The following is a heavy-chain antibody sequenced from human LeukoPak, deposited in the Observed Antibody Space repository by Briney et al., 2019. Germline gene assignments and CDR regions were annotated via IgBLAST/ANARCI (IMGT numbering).Heavy chain of an antibody. Sequence: SETLSLTCTVSGGSISSYYWSWIRQPPGKGLEWIGYIYYSGSTNYNPSLKSRVTISVDTSKNQFSLKLSSVTAADTAVYYCARGLRHTYYYDSSAYYPLYYFDFWGQGTLVTVSS. CDR3: ARGLRHTYYYDSSAYYPLYYFDF. V-gene: IGHV4-59*01. CDR2: IYYSGST. CDR1: GGSISSYY. D-gene: IGHD3-22*01. J-gene: IGHJ4*02.